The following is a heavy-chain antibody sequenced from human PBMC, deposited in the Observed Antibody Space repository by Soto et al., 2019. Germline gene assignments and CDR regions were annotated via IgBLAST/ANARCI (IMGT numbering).Heavy chain of an antibody. CDR1: GFTFKNYD. CDR3: AKDRQFRSYYESAGHYNN. Sequence: EVQLLESGGGLVQPGGSLRLSCVASGFTFKNYDMRWVRQAPGKGLEWVSGISGSGAITYYADFVRGRFTISRDNSKKTLYLQLNSLRAEDTAIYYCAKDRQFRSYYESAGHYNNWGQGTLVTVSS. D-gene: IGHD3-10*01. CDR2: ISGSGAIT. J-gene: IGHJ4*02. V-gene: IGHV3-23*01.